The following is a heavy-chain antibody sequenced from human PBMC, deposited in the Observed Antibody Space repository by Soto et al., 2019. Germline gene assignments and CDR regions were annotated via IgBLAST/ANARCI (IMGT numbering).Heavy chain of an antibody. J-gene: IGHJ4*02. CDR2: ISYDGTHK. CDR3: ARDTSAVTGTTGDFDY. CDR1: GFTFSSYA. Sequence: VQLVESGGGLVKPGGSLRLSCAASGFTFSSYAMHWVRQAPGKGLEWVAVISYDGTHKNHADSVKGRFTISRDNSKKTVYLQMSSLRAEDTAVYYCARDTSAVTGTTGDFDYWGQGTLVTVSS. V-gene: IGHV3-30-3*01. D-gene: IGHD1-20*01.